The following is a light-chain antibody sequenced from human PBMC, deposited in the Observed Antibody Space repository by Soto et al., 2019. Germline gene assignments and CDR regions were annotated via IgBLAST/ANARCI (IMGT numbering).Light chain of an antibody. J-gene: IGKJ5*01. CDR1: HSVNNNY. Sequence: EIVMTQSPATLSVSPGERATLSCRASHSVNNNYLAWYQQKPGQAPRLLIYDASNRATGIPARFSGSGSGTDFTLTISSLEPEDFAVYYCQQRSNWITFGQGTRLEIK. CDR3: QQRSNWIT. CDR2: DAS. V-gene: IGKV3-11*01.